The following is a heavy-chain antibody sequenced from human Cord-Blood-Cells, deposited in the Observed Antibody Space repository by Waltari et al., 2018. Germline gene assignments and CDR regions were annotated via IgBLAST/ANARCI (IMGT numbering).Heavy chain of an antibody. CDR1: GYFISSGYY. D-gene: IGHD2-2*01. V-gene: IGHV4-38-2*01. CDR2: IYHSGST. CDR3: ASELYCSSTSCYDAFDI. J-gene: IGHJ3*02. Sequence: QVQLQESGPGLVKPSETLSLTCAVSGYFISSGYYWGWIRPPPGKGLEWIGSIYHSGSTYYNPSLKSRVTISVDTSKNQFSLKLSSVTAADTAVYYCASELYCSSTSCYDAFDIWGQGTMVTVSS.